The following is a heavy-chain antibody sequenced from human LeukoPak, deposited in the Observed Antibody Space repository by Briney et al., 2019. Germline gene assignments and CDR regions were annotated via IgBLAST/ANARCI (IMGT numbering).Heavy chain of an antibody. D-gene: IGHD7-27*01. Sequence: SETLSLTCAVYGGSFSGYYWSWIRQPPGKGLEWIGEINHSGSTNYNPSLKSRVTISVDTSKNQFSLKLSSVTAADTAVYYCARLRTGEAGFDYWGQGTLVTVSS. CDR1: GGSFSGYY. J-gene: IGHJ4*02. CDR2: INHSGST. V-gene: IGHV4-34*01. CDR3: ARLRTGEAGFDY.